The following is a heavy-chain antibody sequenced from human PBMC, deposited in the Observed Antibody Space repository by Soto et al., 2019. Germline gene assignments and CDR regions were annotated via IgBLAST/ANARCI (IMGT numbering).Heavy chain of an antibody. V-gene: IGHV3-21*01. CDR2: ISSSSSYI. D-gene: IGHD3-3*01. CDR1: GFTFSSYS. CDR3: ARERGYDFWIRYYGYYYYYGMDV. Sequence: EVQLVESGGGLVKPGGSLRLSCAASGFTFSSYSMNWVRQAPGKGLEWVSSISSSSSYIYYADSVKGRFTISRDNAKSSRYLQMSSLRAEDTVVYYCARERGYDFWIRYYGYYYYYGMDVWCQGTTVTVSS. J-gene: IGHJ6*02.